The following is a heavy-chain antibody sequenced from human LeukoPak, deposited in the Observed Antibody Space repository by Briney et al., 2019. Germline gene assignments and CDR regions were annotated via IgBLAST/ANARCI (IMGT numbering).Heavy chain of an antibody. Sequence: ASETLSLTCTVSGGSISSYYWSWVRQPPGKGLEWIGYIYYSGSTNYNPSLKSRVTISVDTSKNQFSLKLSSVTAADTAVYYCASSNFSGLFDYWGQGTLVTVSS. J-gene: IGHJ4*02. CDR3: ASSNFSGLFDY. V-gene: IGHV4-59*01. CDR1: GGSISSYY. CDR2: IYYSGST. D-gene: IGHD2-15*01.